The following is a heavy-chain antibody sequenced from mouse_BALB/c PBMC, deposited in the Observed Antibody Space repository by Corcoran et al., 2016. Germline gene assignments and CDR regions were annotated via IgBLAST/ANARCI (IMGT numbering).Heavy chain of an antibody. CDR3: ANWDWYFDV. CDR2: IDPANGNT. CDR1: GFNIKDTY. Sequence: EVQLQQSGAELVKPGASVKLSSTASGFNIKDTYMHWVKQRPEQGLEWSGRIDPANGNTKYDPKFQGKATITADTSSNTAYLQLSSLTSEDTAVYYCANWDWYFDVWGAGTTVTVSS. V-gene: IGHV14-3*02. D-gene: IGHD4-1*01. J-gene: IGHJ1*01.